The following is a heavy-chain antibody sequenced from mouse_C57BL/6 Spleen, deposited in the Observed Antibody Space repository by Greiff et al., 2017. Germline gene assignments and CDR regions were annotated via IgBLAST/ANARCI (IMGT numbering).Heavy chain of an antibody. Sequence: QVQLQQSGAELVKPGASVKLSCKASGYTFTSYWMHWVKQRPGQGLEWIGMIHPNSGSTNYNEKFKSKATLTVDKSSSTAYMQLSSLTSEDSAVYYCARGLDGYYWFAYWGQGTLVTVSA. J-gene: IGHJ3*01. V-gene: IGHV1-64*01. CDR3: ARGLDGYYWFAY. CDR2: IHPNSGST. D-gene: IGHD2-3*01. CDR1: GYTFTSYW.